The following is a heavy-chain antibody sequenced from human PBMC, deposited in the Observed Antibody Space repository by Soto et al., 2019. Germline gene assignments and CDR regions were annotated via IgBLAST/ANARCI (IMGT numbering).Heavy chain of an antibody. V-gene: IGHV3-33*01. Sequence: GGSLRLSCAASGFTFSSYGMNWVRQAPGKGLEWVAVIWYDGSNKYYADSVKGRFTISRDNSKNTLYLQMNSLRAEDTAVYYWAREGGSLAARPDYYYGMDVWGQGTTVTVSS. J-gene: IGHJ6*02. D-gene: IGHD6-6*01. CDR1: GFTFSSYG. CDR3: AREGGSLAARPDYYYGMDV. CDR2: IWYDGSNK.